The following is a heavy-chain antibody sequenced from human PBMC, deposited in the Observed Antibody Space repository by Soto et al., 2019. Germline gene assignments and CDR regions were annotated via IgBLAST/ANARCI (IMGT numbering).Heavy chain of an antibody. V-gene: IGHV1-69*01. J-gene: IGHJ4*02. D-gene: IGHD5-18*01. CDR2: IIPIFGPR. CDR1: GGIFSSYG. CDR3: ARGSEMAMVWFDF. Sequence: QVQLVQSGAEVKKPGSSVKVSCKASGGIFSSYGIGWVRQAPGQGLEWMGGIIPIFGPRNYAQKFQGRVTITADDSTSTTYMELSSLSSEDTAVYYCARGSEMAMVWFDFWGQGTLVTVSS.